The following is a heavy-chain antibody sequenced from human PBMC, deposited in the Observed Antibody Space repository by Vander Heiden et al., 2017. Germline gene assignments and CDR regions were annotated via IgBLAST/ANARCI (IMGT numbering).Heavy chain of an antibody. V-gene: IGHV1-69*06. Sequence: QVQLVQSGAAVKKPGSSVKVSCKASGGTFSSYAISWVRQAPGQGLEWMGGIIPIFGTANYAQKFQGRVTITADKSTSTAYMELSSLRSEDTAVYYCARDKPMTTVSTTSAFDIWGQGTMVTVSS. CDR2: IIPIFGTA. D-gene: IGHD4-17*01. J-gene: IGHJ3*02. CDR3: ARDKPMTTVSTTSAFDI. CDR1: GGTFSSYA.